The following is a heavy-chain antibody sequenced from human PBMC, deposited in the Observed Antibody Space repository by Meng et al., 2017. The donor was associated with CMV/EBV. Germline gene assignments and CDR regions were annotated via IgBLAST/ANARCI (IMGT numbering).Heavy chain of an antibody. J-gene: IGHJ4*02. CDR2: IYYSGST. Sequence: HLHLPESGPGLVKPSETLSLTCTVSGGSISSSRYYWGWIRQPPGKGLEWIGSIYYSGSTYYNPSLKSRVTISVDTSKNPFSLKLSSVTAADTAVYYCARYSGSYYSYWGQGTLVTVSS. V-gene: IGHV4-39*01. CDR3: ARYSGSYYSY. D-gene: IGHD1-26*01. CDR1: GGSISSSRYY.